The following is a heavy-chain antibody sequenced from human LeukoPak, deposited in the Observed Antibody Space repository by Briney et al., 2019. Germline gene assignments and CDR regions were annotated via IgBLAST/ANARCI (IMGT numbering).Heavy chain of an antibody. CDR2: IWYDGSNK. J-gene: IGHJ3*01. CDR3: TKRTDSTGSRASAFDV. Sequence: PGGSLRLSCAASGFTFSSYGMHWVRQAPGKGLEWVAVIWYDGSNKYYADSVKGRFTISRDNSKNTLYLQMTSLRAEDSAFFYCTKRTDSTGSRASAFDVWGQGTVVTVSS. CDR1: GFTFSSYG. V-gene: IGHV3-33*06. D-gene: IGHD2/OR15-2a*01.